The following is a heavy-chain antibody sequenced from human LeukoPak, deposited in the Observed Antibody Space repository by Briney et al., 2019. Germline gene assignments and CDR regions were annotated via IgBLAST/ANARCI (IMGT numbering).Heavy chain of an antibody. CDR3: ARAVGYCGSTSCYVRKSAYYFDY. J-gene: IGHJ4*02. CDR1: GGSISSGDYY. D-gene: IGHD2-2*03. Sequence: SQTLSLTCTVSGGSISSGDYYWSWIRQPPGKGLEWIGYIYYSGSTYYNPSLKSRVTISVDTSKNQFSLKLSSVTAADTAVYYCARAVGYCGSTSCYVRKSAYYFDYWGQGTLVTVSS. CDR2: IYYSGST. V-gene: IGHV4-30-4*01.